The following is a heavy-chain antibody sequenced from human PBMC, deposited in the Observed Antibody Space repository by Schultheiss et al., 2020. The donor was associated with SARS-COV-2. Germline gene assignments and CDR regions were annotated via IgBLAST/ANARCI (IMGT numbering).Heavy chain of an antibody. D-gene: IGHD2-15*01. CDR1: GYTFTSYY. J-gene: IGHJ3*02. V-gene: IGHV1-46*03. CDR2: INPSGGST. Sequence: ASVKVSCKASGYTFTSYYMHWVRQTPGQGLEWMGIINPSGGSTSYAQKFQGRVTMTRDTSTSTVYMELSSLRSEDTAVYYCARHQGLGAFDIWGQGTVVTVSS. CDR3: ARHQGLGAFDI.